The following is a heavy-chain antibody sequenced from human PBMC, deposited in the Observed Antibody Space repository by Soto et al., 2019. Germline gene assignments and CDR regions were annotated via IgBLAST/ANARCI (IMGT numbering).Heavy chain of an antibody. J-gene: IGHJ4*02. CDR3: ARDGPDYYDSSGYYYDLNYYFDY. V-gene: IGHV6-1*01. CDR2: TYYRSKWYN. CDR1: GDSVSSNSAA. D-gene: IGHD3-22*01. Sequence: PSQTLSLTCAISGDSVSSNSAAWNWIRQSPSRGLEWLGRTYYRSKWYNDYAVSVKSRITINPDTSKNQFSLQLNSVTPEDTAVYYCARDGPDYYDSSGYYYDLNYYFDYWGQGTLVTVSS.